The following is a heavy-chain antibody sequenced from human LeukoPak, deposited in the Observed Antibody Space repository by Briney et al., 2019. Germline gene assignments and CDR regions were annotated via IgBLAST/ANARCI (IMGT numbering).Heavy chain of an antibody. CDR2: INYSGST. CDR3: ARGGIAAAALVHLDY. Sequence: SETLSLTCTVSGASISPSGSISGSNYYWGWIRQPPGKGLEWIGTINYSGSTYYNPSLKSRVTISVDTSKNEFSVNLSSVTASDTALYYGARGGIAAAALVHLDYWGQGTLVTVSS. CDR1: GASISPSGSISGSNYY. J-gene: IGHJ4*02. D-gene: IGHD6-13*01. V-gene: IGHV4-39*01.